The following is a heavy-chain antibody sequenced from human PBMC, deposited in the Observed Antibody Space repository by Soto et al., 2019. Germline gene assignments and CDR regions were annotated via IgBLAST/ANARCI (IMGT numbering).Heavy chain of an antibody. CDR3: ARGGISHWAYFYYMDV. J-gene: IGHJ6*03. CDR2: INHLGSI. V-gene: IGHV4-34*01. CDR1: GGSLSDYF. Sequence: LSLTCVVSGGSLSDYFWSWIRQPPGMALEWIGEINHLGSINYNPSPKSRVTMSVDTSKNQFSLTLNSVTAADTATYYCARGGISHWAYFYYMDVWDRGTTVTVSS. D-gene: IGHD2-21*01.